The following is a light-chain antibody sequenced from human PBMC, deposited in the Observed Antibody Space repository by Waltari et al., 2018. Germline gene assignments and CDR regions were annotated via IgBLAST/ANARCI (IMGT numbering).Light chain of an antibody. CDR1: QSVSRF. CDR3: QQYNDWPPLT. Sequence: EVVMPQSPATLSVSPGESATLSCRAGQSVSRFLARYQQKPGQAPRLLIYGASTRDTGIPARFSGSGSGTEFTLTISSLQSEDFAVYIGQQYNDWPPLTFGGGTKLEIK. CDR2: GAS. V-gene: IGKV3-15*01. J-gene: IGKJ4*01.